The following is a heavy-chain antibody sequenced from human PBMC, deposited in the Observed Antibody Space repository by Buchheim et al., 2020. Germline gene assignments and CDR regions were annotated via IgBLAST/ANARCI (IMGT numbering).Heavy chain of an antibody. CDR1: GFTFSSYW. Sequence: EVQLVESGGGLVQPGGSLRLSCAASGFTFSSYWMSWVRQAPGKGLEWVANIKQDGSEKYYVDSVKGRFTISRDNAKNSLYLQMNRLRAEDTAVYYCARDPYGDYWYYYYGMDVWGQGTT. J-gene: IGHJ6*02. CDR2: IKQDGSEK. V-gene: IGHV3-7*01. D-gene: IGHD4-17*01. CDR3: ARDPYGDYWYYYYGMDV.